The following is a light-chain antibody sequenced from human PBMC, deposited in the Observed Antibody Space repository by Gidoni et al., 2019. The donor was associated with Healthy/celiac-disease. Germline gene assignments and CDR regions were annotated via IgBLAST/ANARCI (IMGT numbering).Light chain of an antibody. J-gene: IGKJ2*03. Sequence: ENVMTMLPASLSVSPGDRATLSCRASQSVSSYLAWYQQKPGQAPKLLIYGASTRATGIPARFSGSGSGTDFTLTISSLQSEDFAVYYCQQYNNWPYSFGQGTKLEIK. CDR3: QQYNNWPYS. CDR2: GAS. V-gene: IGKV3D-15*01. CDR1: QSVSSY.